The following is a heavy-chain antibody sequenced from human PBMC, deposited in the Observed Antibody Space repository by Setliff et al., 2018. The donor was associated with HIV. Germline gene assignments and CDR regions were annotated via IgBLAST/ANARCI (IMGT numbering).Heavy chain of an antibody. CDR3: ARETMYDSRGYLSHYFDY. CDR2: IHSSGIT. CDR1: GDSISSHY. J-gene: IGHJ4*02. V-gene: IGHV4-4*08. D-gene: IGHD3-22*01. Sequence: SETLSLTCTVSGDSISSHYWSWMRQPPGKGLEWIGNIHSSGITYYKPSLKSRLTISLDTSKNQFSLKLNSVTAADTAVYYCARETMYDSRGYLSHYFDYWGQGTPVTVSS.